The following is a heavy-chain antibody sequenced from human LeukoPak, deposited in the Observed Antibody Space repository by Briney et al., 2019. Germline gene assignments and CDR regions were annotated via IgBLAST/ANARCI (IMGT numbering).Heavy chain of an antibody. V-gene: IGHV3-30*04. CDR2: ISYDGSKK. CDR3: ATTPAVAGSPDAFDI. D-gene: IGHD6-19*01. J-gene: IGHJ3*02. CDR1: GFTFSIYA. Sequence: PGRSLRLSCAASGFTFSIYAIHWVRQAPGKGLEWVAVISYDGSKKDYADSVKGRFTISRDNSKNTLYLQMNSLRAEDTAVYYCATTPAVAGSPDAFDIWGQGTMVTVSS.